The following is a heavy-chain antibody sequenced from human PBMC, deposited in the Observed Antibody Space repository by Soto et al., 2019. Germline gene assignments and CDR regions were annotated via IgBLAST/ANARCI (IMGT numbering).Heavy chain of an antibody. J-gene: IGHJ4*02. V-gene: IGHV1-2*02. D-gene: IGHD2-15*01. CDR1: GYTFSGHF. CDR2: INPNTGNT. Sequence: ASVKVSCKTSGYTFSGHFLQWVRQAPGAGPEWMGWINPNTGNTKYGQKFEGRVTMTRDMSSSTAYMELTRLTVDDTAVYFCARAGSYCSGGSCSFAYWGPGSLVTVSS. CDR3: ARAGSYCSGGSCSFAY.